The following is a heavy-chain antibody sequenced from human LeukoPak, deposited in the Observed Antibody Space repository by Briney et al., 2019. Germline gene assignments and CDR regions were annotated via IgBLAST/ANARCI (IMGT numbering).Heavy chain of an antibody. V-gene: IGHV4-34*01. J-gene: IGHJ4*02. CDR1: GGSFSGYY. D-gene: IGHD4-17*01. CDR3: ARAKSTVSTYFDS. CDR2: INPGGTT. Sequence: PSETLSLTCAVHGGSFSGYYWAWIRQPPGKGLEWIGVINPGGTTNYHPSLKRRVTISADTSKSQFSLELRSVTAADTAVFYCARAKSTVSTYFDSWGQGSLVTVSS.